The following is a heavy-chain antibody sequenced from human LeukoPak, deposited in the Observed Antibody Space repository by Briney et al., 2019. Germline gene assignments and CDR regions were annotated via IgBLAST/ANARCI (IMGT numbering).Heavy chain of an antibody. V-gene: IGHV4-34*01. J-gene: IGHJ4*02. CDR2: INHSGST. CDR3: ARRAAAGIWTYYFDY. Sequence: SETLSLTCAVYGGSFSGYYWSWIRQPPGKGLEWIGEINHSGSTNYNPSLKSRVTISVDTSKNQFSLKLSSVTAADTAVYYCARRAAAGIWTYYFDYWGQGTLVTVSS. D-gene: IGHD6-13*01. CDR1: GGSFSGYY.